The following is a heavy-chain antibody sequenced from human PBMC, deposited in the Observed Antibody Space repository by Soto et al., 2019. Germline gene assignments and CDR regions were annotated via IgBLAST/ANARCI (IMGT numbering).Heavy chain of an antibody. V-gene: IGHV5-10-1*01. Sequence: GESLKIACKGSGYSFAGYWITWVRQKPGKGLEWMGRIDPSDSQTYYSPSFRGHVTISATKSITTVFLQWSSLRASDTAMYYCARQIYDSDTGPNFQYYFDSWGKGTPVTVSS. D-gene: IGHD3-22*01. J-gene: IGHJ4*02. CDR1: GYSFAGYW. CDR3: ARQIYDSDTGPNFQYYFDS. CDR2: IDPSDSQT.